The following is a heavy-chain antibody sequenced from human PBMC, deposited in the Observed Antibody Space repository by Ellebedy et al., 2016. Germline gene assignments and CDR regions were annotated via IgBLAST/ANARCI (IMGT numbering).Heavy chain of an antibody. CDR3: ARDRYDSSGYYYYYGMDV. CDR2: ISSSSNYI. V-gene: IGHV3-21*01. Sequence: GESLKISCAASGFIFGSYGMNWVRQAPGKGLEWVSSISSSSNYIYYGDSVKGRFTISRDNAKKSLYLQMNSLRADDTAVYYCARDRYDSSGYYYYYGMDVWGLGTTVTVPS. J-gene: IGHJ6*02. CDR1: GFIFGSYG. D-gene: IGHD3-22*01.